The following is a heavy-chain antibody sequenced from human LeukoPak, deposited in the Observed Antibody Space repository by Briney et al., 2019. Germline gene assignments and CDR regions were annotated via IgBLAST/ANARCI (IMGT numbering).Heavy chain of an antibody. CDR2: IYYSGST. CDR3: ASTICISTSCYPGVVDY. V-gene: IGHV4-59*01. D-gene: IGHD2-2*01. CDR1: GGSISSYY. J-gene: IGHJ4*02. Sequence: SETLSLTCTVSGGSISSYYWSWIRQPPGKGLEWIGYIYYSGSTNYNPSLKSRVTISVDTSKNQFSLKLSSVTAAGTAVYYCASTICISTSCYPGVVDYWGQGTLVTVSS.